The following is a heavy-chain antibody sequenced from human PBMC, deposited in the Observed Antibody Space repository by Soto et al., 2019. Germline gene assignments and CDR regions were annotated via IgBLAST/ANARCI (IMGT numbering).Heavy chain of an antibody. CDR3: AKSPNEQWLVLEGYFDY. J-gene: IGHJ4*02. CDR2: ISYDGSKK. D-gene: IGHD6-19*01. Sequence: QVQLVESGGGVVQPGRSLRLSCAASGFTFSSYGMHWVRQAPGKGLEWVAVISYDGSKKYYADSVKGRFTISRDNSKNTLYLQMNSLRAEDTAVYYCAKSPNEQWLVLEGYFDYWGQGTLVTVSS. V-gene: IGHV3-30*18. CDR1: GFTFSSYG.